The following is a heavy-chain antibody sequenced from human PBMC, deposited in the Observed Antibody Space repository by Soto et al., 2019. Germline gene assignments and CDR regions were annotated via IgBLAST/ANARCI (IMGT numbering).Heavy chain of an antibody. CDR2: IYYSGST. D-gene: IGHD2-2*01. Sequence: PSETLSLTCTVSGGSISSGGYYWSWIRQHPGKGLEWIGYIYYSGSTYYNPSLKSRVTMSVDTSKNHFSLKLSSVTAADTAVYYCARAVQAAIKWFDTWGQGTLVTVSS. CDR1: GGSISSGGYY. V-gene: IGHV4-31*03. CDR3: ARAVQAAIKWFDT. J-gene: IGHJ5*02.